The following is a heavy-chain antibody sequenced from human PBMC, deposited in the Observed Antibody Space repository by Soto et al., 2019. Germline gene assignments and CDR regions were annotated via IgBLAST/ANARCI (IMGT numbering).Heavy chain of an antibody. V-gene: IGHV3-74*01. CDR2: IKRDGSYT. J-gene: IGHJ1*01. CDR1: GFTFNTSW. CDR3: VRGFRDH. D-gene: IGHD3-10*01. Sequence: EVQLVESGGGLVQPGGSLRLSCAASGFTFNTSWMDWVRQVPGEGLVWVSGIKRDGSYTAYADSVKGRFTISRDNAKNTLYLQMHTLRVEDTAMYYCVRGFRDHWGRGTLVTVSS.